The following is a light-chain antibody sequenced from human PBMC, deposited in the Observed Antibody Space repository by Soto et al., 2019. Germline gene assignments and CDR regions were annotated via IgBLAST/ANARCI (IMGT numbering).Light chain of an antibody. J-gene: IGKJ1*01. CDR2: GAS. Sequence: EIVLTQSPGTLSLSPGERATLSCRASQSVSSSFLAWYQQKPGQAPRLLIYGASSRAPGIPDRFSGSGSGTDFTLTISGLEPEDFAVYYCQQYGSSPWTFGQGTKVEMK. V-gene: IGKV3-20*01. CDR3: QQYGSSPWT. CDR1: QSVSSSF.